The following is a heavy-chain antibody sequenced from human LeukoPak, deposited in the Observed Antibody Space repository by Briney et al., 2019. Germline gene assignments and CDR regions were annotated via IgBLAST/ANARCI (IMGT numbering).Heavy chain of an antibody. CDR1: GGSISSYY. Sequence: SETLSLTCTVSGGSISSYYWSWIRQPAGKGLEWIGRIYTSGSTNYNPSLKSRVTMSVDTSKNQFSLKLSSVTAADTAVYYCARDTATYSDYYYYMDVWGKGTTVTVSS. J-gene: IGHJ6*03. CDR2: IYTSGST. CDR3: ARDTATYSDYYYYMDV. D-gene: IGHD5-18*01. V-gene: IGHV4-4*07.